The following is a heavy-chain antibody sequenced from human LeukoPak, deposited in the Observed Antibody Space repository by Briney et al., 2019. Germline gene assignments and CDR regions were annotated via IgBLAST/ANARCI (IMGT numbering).Heavy chain of an antibody. J-gene: IGHJ3*02. V-gene: IGHV1-69*13. CDR3: ALGDGGSPDAFDI. CDR2: IIPIFGTA. CDR1: GYTFTSYD. Sequence: SVKVSCKASGYTFTSYDINWVRQAPGQGLEWMGGIIPIFGTANYAQKFQGRVTITADESTSTAYMELSSLRSEDTAVYYCALGDGGSPDAFDIWGQGAMVTVSS. D-gene: IGHD3-10*01.